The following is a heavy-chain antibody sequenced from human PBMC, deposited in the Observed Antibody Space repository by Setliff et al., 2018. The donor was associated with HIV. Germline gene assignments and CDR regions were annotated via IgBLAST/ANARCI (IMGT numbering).Heavy chain of an antibody. Sequence: SETLSLTCAVPGDSISSHYWSWIRQPPGKGLEWIGYIYYSGSTSYNPSLKSRVTISADTSKNHFSLKLNSVSAADTAVYYCARVRLTATRTRGAFDIWGHGTMVTVSS. D-gene: IGHD3-10*01. CDR3: ARVRLTATRTRGAFDI. CDR2: IYYSGST. J-gene: IGHJ3*02. CDR1: GDSISSHY. V-gene: IGHV4-59*11.